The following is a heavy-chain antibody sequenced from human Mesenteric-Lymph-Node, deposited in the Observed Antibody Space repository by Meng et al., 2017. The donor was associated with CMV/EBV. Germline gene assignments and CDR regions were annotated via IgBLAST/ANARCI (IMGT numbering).Heavy chain of an antibody. Sequence: CGVSGGSISTTSWWNWLRQAPGKGLEWIGEIYGTGSNNYNPTLKSRVTISVDKTKNQFSLALSSVTAADTAMYDCARDRGGAGYFDYWGQGALVTVSS. CDR2: IYGTGSN. CDR3: ARDRGGAGYFDY. CDR1: GGSISTTSW. D-gene: IGHD1-26*01. V-gene: IGHV4-4*02. J-gene: IGHJ4*02.